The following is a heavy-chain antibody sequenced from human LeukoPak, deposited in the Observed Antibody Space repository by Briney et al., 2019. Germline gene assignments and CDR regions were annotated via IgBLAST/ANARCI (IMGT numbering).Heavy chain of an antibody. Sequence: GGSLRLSCAASGFTLSTYGMHWVRQAPGKGLEWVAVISYDGSNKYYADSVKGRFTISRDNSKNTLYLQMNSLRAEDTAVYYCAKDRSWQQLVQHGMDVWGQGTTVTVSS. J-gene: IGHJ6*02. CDR2: ISYDGSNK. V-gene: IGHV3-30*18. CDR1: GFTLSTYG. CDR3: AKDRSWQQLVQHGMDV. D-gene: IGHD6-13*01.